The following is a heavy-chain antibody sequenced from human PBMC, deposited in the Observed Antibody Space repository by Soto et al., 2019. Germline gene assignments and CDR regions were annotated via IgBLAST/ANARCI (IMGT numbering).Heavy chain of an antibody. J-gene: IGHJ2*01. CDR3: SKFEGHPLEYWYLDF. CDR2: IPGGGGAT. V-gene: IGHV3-23*01. CDR1: GFTFSAYA. Sequence: EVQLLESGGGLVQPGGSLRLSCAASGFTFSAYAMGWVRQAPGKGLEWVSTIPGGGGATHYADSVKGRFTISRDDSKNTLYAQMNSPRAEDTAVYYCSKFEGHPLEYWYLDFWGRGTLVTVSS. D-gene: IGHD1-1*01.